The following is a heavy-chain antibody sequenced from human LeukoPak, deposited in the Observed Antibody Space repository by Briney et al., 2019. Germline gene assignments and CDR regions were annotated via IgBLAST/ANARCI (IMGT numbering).Heavy chain of an antibody. D-gene: IGHD3-22*01. CDR3: ARSPSSPLLYDRSGYYFDY. Sequence: ASVKVSCKASGYTFTSYDINWVRQATGQGLEWMGWMNPNSGNTGYAQKFQGRVTMTRDTSISTAYMELSRLRSDDTAVYYCARSPSSPLLYDRSGYYFDYWGQGTLVTVSS. CDR2: MNPNSGNT. CDR1: GYTFTSYD. V-gene: IGHV1-8*02. J-gene: IGHJ4*02.